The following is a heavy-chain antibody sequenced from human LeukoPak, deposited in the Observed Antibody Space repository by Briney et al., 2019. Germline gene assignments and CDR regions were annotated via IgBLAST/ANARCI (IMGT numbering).Heavy chain of an antibody. D-gene: IGHD3-3*01. CDR1: GYTFTGYY. CDR3: ARGYDFWSGHSSLFDY. Sequence: ASMKVSCKASGYTFTGYYMHWVRQATGQGLEWMGWMNPNSGNTGYAQKFQGRVTITRDTSISTAYMELSSLRSEDTAVYYCARGYDFWSGHSSLFDYWGQGTLVTVSS. V-gene: IGHV1-8*03. CDR2: MNPNSGNT. J-gene: IGHJ4*02.